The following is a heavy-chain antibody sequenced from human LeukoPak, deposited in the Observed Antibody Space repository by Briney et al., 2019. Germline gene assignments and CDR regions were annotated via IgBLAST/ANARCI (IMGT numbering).Heavy chain of an antibody. Sequence: GSLRLSCAASGFTVSSNYMSWVRQAPGKGLEWVSLIYSGGSTYYADSVKGRFTISRDNSKNTLYLQMNSLRAEDAAVYYCASSGNYRIYYFDYWGQGTLVTVSS. J-gene: IGHJ4*02. V-gene: IGHV3-66*01. D-gene: IGHD1-26*01. CDR1: GFTVSSNY. CDR3: ASSGNYRIYYFDY. CDR2: IYSGGST.